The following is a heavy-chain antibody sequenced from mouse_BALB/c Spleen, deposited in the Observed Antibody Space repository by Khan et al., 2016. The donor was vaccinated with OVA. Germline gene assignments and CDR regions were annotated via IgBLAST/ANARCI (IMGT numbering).Heavy chain of an antibody. CDR3: ARTEYGSVVY. Sequence: QVQLKESGPELVKPGASVTMSCKASGYTFTDYVINWVTQSTGQGLEWIGEIYLGSGSTYYNEKFKGTATLTAYKSSNTAYMQLSSLPSEDSAIYFCARTEYGSVVYWGQGTTLTVAS. CDR2: IYLGSGST. J-gene: IGHJ2*01. D-gene: IGHD1-1*01. CDR1: GYTFTDYV. V-gene: IGHV1-77*01.